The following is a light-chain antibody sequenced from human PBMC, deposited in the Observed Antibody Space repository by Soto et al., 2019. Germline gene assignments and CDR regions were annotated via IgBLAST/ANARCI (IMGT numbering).Light chain of an antibody. CDR1: QSISSW. Sequence: DIQMTPSPSTLSASVGDRVTITCRASQSISSWLAWYQQHPGKAPKLLIYDASSLESGVPSRFSGSGSGTDFTLAISRLQPEDSATYDCLQDINYPWTCGQGTKVDIK. CDR2: DAS. V-gene: IGKV1-5*01. CDR3: LQDINYPWT. J-gene: IGKJ1*01.